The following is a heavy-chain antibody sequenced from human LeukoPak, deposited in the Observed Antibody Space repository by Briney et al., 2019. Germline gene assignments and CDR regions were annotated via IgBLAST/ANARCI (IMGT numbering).Heavy chain of an antibody. CDR1: GGSFSGYY. D-gene: IGHD2-15*01. CDR3: ARGLCSGGSCYHFDY. Sequence: SETLSLTCAVYGGSFSGYYWSWIRQPPGKGLEWIGEINHSGSTNYNPSLKSRVTISVDTSKNQFSLKLSSVTAADTAVCYCARGLCSGGSCYHFDYWGQGTLVTVSS. V-gene: IGHV4-34*01. J-gene: IGHJ4*02. CDR2: INHSGST.